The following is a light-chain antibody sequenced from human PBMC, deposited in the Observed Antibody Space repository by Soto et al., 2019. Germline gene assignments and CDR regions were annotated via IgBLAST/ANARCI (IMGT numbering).Light chain of an antibody. CDR2: GAS. Sequence: TQSPATLSLCPWEIVTLSCGASQSVPATSIAWYQHRPGLPPRLLVDGASRRATGIPARFSGSGSGTEFTLTISSLQSEDFAVYYCQQYNHWPPITFGQGTKVDIK. CDR3: QQYNHWPPIT. J-gene: IGKJ1*01. V-gene: IGKV3D-15*01. CDR1: QSVPAT.